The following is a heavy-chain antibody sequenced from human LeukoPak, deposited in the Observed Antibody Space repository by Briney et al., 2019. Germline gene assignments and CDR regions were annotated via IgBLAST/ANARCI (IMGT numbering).Heavy chain of an antibody. J-gene: IGHJ6*02. CDR1: GFTFMDYA. V-gene: IGHV3-23*05. CDR3: VKGLRLLVV. CDR2: IAYAGI. Sequence: PGGSLRLSCAASGFTFMDYAMTWVRQAPGQELEWVSTIAYAGIDYADSVRGRFTISRDDSNNTLNLQMNNLRAEDSAVYHCVKGLRLLVVWGQGTTVTVSS. D-gene: IGHD6-25*01.